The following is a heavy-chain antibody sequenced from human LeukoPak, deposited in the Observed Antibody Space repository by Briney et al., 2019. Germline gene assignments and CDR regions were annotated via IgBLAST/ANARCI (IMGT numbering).Heavy chain of an antibody. Sequence: SETLSLTCTVSGGSISSYYWSWIRQPPGKGLEWIGYIYYSGSTNYNPSLKSRVTISVDTSKNQFSLKLSSVTAADTAVYYCARGGITYYYDSSGKVYYYYYGMDVWGQGTTVTVSS. CDR2: IYYSGST. J-gene: IGHJ6*02. CDR3: ARGGITYYYDSSGKVYYYYYGMDV. CDR1: GGSISSYY. V-gene: IGHV4-59*01. D-gene: IGHD3-22*01.